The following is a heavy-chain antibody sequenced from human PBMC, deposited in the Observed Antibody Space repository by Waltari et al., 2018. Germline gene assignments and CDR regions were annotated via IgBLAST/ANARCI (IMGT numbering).Heavy chain of an antibody. CDR2: LSYSGRT. Sequence: QLHLQESGQRLVRPQEILSLTCSVSNGSITSHNYHWGGIRQSPGKPLEWVGSLSYSGRTYYTPSLKSRLTLSIYTSKNHFTLNLRSVTAADAAVYYCASSSCLYSCGLGVWGQGTTVSVSS. CDR3: ASSSCLYSCGLGV. V-gene: IGHV4-39*01. CDR1: NGSITSHNYH. J-gene: IGHJ6*02.